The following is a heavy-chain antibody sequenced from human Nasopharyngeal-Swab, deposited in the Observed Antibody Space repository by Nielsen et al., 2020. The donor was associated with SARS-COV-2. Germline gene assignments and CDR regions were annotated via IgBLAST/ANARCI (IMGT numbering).Heavy chain of an antibody. D-gene: IGHD2-15*01. Sequence: SETLSLTCAVYGGSFSGYYWSWIRQPPGKGLEWIGEINHSGSTNYNPSLKSRVTISVDTSKNQFSLKLTSVTAADTAVYYCARDKGWHAFDVWGQGTLVTVSS. CDR3: ARDKGWHAFDV. CDR1: GGSFSGYY. V-gene: IGHV4-34*01. J-gene: IGHJ3*01. CDR2: INHSGST.